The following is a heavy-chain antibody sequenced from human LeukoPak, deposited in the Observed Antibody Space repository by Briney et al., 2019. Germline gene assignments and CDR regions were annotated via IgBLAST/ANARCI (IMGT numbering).Heavy chain of an antibody. CDR3: ARGADGGYYFDY. D-gene: IGHD4-23*01. V-gene: IGHV4-39*07. J-gene: IGHJ4*02. CDR2: IYYSEST. CDR1: GGSISSSSYY. Sequence: SETLSLTCTVSGGSISSSSYYWGWIRQPPGRGLEWIGSIYYSESTNYNPSLKSRVTISVDTSKNQFSLKLSSVTAADTAVYYCARGADGGYYFDYWGQGTLVTVSS.